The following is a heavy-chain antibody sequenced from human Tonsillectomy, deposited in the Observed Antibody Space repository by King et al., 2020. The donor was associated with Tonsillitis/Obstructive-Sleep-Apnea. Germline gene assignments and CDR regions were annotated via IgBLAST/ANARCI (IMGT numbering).Heavy chain of an antibody. V-gene: IGHV3-48*03. CDR3: ARAQESNYDFWSGYYPLLFDY. D-gene: IGHD3-3*01. Sequence: VQLVESGGGLVQPGGSLRLSCAASGFTFSSYEMNWVRQAPGKGLEWVSYISSSGSTIYYADSVKGRFTISRDNAKNSLYLQMNSLRAEDTAVYYCARAQESNYDFWSGYYPLLFDYWGQGTLVTVSS. CDR2: ISSSGSTI. J-gene: IGHJ4*02. CDR1: GFTFSSYE.